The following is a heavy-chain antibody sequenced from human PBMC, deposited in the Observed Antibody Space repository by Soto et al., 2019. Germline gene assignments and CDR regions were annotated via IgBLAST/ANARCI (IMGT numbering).Heavy chain of an antibody. CDR2: TYYRSKWYN. CDR3: GRAHLGSDRYILEPFDP. Sequence: SQTLSLTCAISGDSVSSNSATWNWIRQSPSRGLEWLGRTYYRSKWYNDYAMSVKSRITINPDTSKDQFSLQLRSVIPEDTAVYYCGRAHLGSDRYILEPFDPWCQGPLVTV. CDR1: GDSVSSNSAT. J-gene: IGHJ5*02. V-gene: IGHV6-1*01. D-gene: IGHD1-1*01.